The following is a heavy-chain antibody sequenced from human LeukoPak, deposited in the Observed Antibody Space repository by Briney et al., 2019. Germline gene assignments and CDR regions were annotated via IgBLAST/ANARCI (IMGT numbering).Heavy chain of an antibody. CDR3: AKRLEVLPFSESPVAN. D-gene: IGHD3-3*01. Sequence: PGGSLTLSCAASGFTFSTYAMSWVRQAPGKGLEWVSTMSGSGENIFYADSVKGRFTISRDNSQNTLYLQMNSLRVEDTAVYYCAKRLEVLPFSESPVANWGQGTLVTVSS. V-gene: IGHV3-23*01. J-gene: IGHJ4*02. CDR2: MSGSGENI. CDR1: GFTFSTYA.